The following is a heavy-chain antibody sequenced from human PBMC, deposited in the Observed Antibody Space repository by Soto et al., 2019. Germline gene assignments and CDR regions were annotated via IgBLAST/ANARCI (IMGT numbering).Heavy chain of an antibody. CDR1: GFTFSSYW. CDR2: INSDGSST. D-gene: IGHD6-13*01. CDR3: ARVASSTWLIDY. Sequence: PGGSLRLSCAASGFTFSSYWMHWVRQAPGKGLVWVSRINSDGSSTSYADSVKGRFTISRDNSKNTLYLQMNSLRAEDTAVYYCARVASSTWLIDYWGQGTLVTVSS. J-gene: IGHJ4*02. V-gene: IGHV3-74*01.